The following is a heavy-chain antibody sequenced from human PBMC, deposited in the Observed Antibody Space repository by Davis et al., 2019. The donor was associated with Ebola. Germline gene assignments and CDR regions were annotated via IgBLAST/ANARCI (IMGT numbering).Heavy chain of an antibody. CDR1: GFTFSSYA. CDR2: ISGTGGNT. CDR3: AKDLIAVGASY. J-gene: IGHJ4*02. Sequence: GESLKISCAASGFTFSSYAMNWVRQAPGKGLEWVSAISGTGGNTYYADSVKGRFTISRDNSKNTLYLQMNSLRVEDTAVYYCAKDLIAVGASYWGQGTLVTVSS. D-gene: IGHD1-26*01. V-gene: IGHV3-23*01.